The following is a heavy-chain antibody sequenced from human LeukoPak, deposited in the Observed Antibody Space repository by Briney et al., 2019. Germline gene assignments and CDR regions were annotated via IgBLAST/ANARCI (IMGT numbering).Heavy chain of an antibody. D-gene: IGHD1/OR15-1a*01. CDR1: GGSFSGYY. CDR3: ARDRRREQLHAFDI. J-gene: IGHJ3*02. CDR2: INHSGST. Sequence: PSETLSLTCAVYGGSFSGYYWSWIRQPPGKGLEWIGEINHSGSTNYNPSLKSRVTISVDTSKNQFSLKLSSVTAADTAVYYCARDRRREQLHAFDIWGQGTMVTVSS. V-gene: IGHV4-34*01.